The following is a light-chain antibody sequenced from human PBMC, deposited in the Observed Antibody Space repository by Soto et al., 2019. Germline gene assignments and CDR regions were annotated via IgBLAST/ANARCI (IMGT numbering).Light chain of an antibody. Sequence: ENVLTQSPGTLSLSPGERATLSCRASQTVTNSFFAWYQQKHGQPPRLLIHGISSRATGIPDRFSGSGSGTDFTLTISRLEPEDFVVYYCQQYSTLPHTFGRGTKLEV. CDR1: QTVTNSF. V-gene: IGKV3-20*01. J-gene: IGKJ2*01. CDR2: GIS. CDR3: QQYSTLPHT.